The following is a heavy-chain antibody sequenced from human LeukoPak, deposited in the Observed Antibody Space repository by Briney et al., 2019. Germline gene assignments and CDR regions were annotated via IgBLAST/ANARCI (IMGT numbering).Heavy chain of an antibody. J-gene: IGHJ2*01. CDR2: IYTSGST. CDR3: ATNYYGSGRTPRYFDL. D-gene: IGHD3-10*01. CDR1: GGSISNYY. Sequence: PSETLSLTCTVSGGSISNYYWSWIRQPPGKGLEWIGYIYTSGSTNYKPSLKSRVTISVDTAKNQFSLKLSSVTAADTAVYYCATNYYGSGRTPRYFDLWGRGTLVTVSS. V-gene: IGHV4-4*09.